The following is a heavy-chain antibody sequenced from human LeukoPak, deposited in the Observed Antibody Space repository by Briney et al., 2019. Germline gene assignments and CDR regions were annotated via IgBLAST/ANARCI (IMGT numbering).Heavy chain of an antibody. CDR2: ICWYSGSI. J-gene: IGHJ4*02. Sequence: GGSLRLSCAASGFTFDDYAMHWVRQAPGKGLEWVSGICWYSGSIGYADSVKGRFTISRDNAKNSLYLQMNSLRAEDTALYYCAKANLDIVVVPAAMGNWGQGTLV. CDR1: GFTFDDYA. CDR3: AKANLDIVVVPAAMGN. V-gene: IGHV3-9*01. D-gene: IGHD2-2*01.